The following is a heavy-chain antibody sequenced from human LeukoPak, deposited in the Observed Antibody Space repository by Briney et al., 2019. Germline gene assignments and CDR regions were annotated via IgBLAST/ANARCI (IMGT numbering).Heavy chain of an antibody. Sequence: PSETLSLTCTVSGGSINSHYWSWIRQPPGKGLEWIGYIYYSGSTNYNPSLKSRVTISVETSKNQFSLKLSSVTAADTAVYFCARGESTKPYYDFWSVSDISSNAAFEIWGQGTMVTVSS. J-gene: IGHJ3*02. CDR2: IYYSGST. CDR3: ARGESTKPYYDFWSVSDISSNAAFEI. CDR1: GGSINSHY. V-gene: IGHV4-59*11. D-gene: IGHD3-3*01.